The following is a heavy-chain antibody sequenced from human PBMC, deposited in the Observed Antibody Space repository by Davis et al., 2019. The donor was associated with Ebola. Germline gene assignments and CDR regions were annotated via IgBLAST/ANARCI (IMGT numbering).Heavy chain of an antibody. CDR3: ARRGGELGNY. V-gene: IGHV3-23*01. Sequence: GESLKISCAASGFTFSSYAMSWVRQAPGKGLEWVSGISGSGSSTYYADSVKGRFTISRDNSKNTLYLQMNSLRAEDTAIYYCARRGGELGNYWGQGTLVTVSS. CDR2: ISGSGSST. CDR1: GFTFSSYA. D-gene: IGHD1-26*01. J-gene: IGHJ4*02.